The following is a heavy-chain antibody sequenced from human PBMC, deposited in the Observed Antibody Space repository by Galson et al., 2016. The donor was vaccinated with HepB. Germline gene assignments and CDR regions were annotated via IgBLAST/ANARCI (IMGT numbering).Heavy chain of an antibody. J-gene: IGHJ3*01. Sequence: SLRLSCAASGFTFTTYAMRWVRQAPGKGLEWVSGISDSDPSTYYADSVKGRFTISRDNSKNTLYLQMNSLRAEDTAGYYCAKMSSSSAYYSDAFDLWGRGTMVSVSS. CDR1: GFTFTTYA. D-gene: IGHD3-22*01. V-gene: IGHV3-23*01. CDR3: AKMSSSSAYYSDAFDL. CDR2: ISDSDPST.